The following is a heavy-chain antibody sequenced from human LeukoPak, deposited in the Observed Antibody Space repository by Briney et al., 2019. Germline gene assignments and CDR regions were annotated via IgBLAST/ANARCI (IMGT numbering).Heavy chain of an antibody. CDR2: ISWNSASI. CDR3: AKDKAPLYSGYDWDLDF. V-gene: IGHV3-9*01. J-gene: IGHJ4*02. CDR1: GFTFHHYA. D-gene: IGHD5-12*01. Sequence: GGSLRLSCAASGFTFHHYAIHWVRQVPGKGLEWVSGISWNSASIGYADSVKGRFTISRDNAKNSVYLQMNSLRSEDTALNYCAKDKAPLYSGYDWDLDFWGQGTLSPSRQ.